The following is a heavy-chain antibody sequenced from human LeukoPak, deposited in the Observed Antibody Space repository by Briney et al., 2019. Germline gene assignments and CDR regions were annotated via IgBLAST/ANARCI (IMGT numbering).Heavy chain of an antibody. CDR2: IKEDGSEK. V-gene: IGHV3-7*03. CDR3: ARDSGWWRFDF. CDR1: GLNFSSRW. Sequence: PGGSLRLSCAASGLNFSSRWMNWVRQAPGQGLEWVASIKEDGSEKHYVDSVKGRFTISRDNGKNSLYLQMNSLRPEDTAVYYCARDSGWWRFDFWGQGTLVTVSS. J-gene: IGHJ4*02. D-gene: IGHD6-13*01.